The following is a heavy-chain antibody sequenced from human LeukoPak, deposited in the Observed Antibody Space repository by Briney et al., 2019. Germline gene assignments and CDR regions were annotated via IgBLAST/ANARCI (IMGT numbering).Heavy chain of an antibody. CDR2: IYHSGST. CDR1: GYSISSGYY. J-gene: IGHJ4*02. Sequence: SETLSLTCTVSGYSISSGYYWGWIRQPPGKGLEWIGSIYHSGSTYYNPSLKSRVTISVDTSKNQFSLKLSSVTAADTAVYYCARETLRIRGVIGYWGQGTLVTVPS. D-gene: IGHD3-10*01. CDR3: ARETLRIRGVIGY. V-gene: IGHV4-38-2*02.